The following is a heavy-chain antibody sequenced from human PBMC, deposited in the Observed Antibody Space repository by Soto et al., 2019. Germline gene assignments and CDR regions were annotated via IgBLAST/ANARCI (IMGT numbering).Heavy chain of an antibody. CDR3: AKDPATIAVAGTFDY. V-gene: IGHV3-23*01. J-gene: IGHJ4*02. CDR1: GFTFSTYG. CDR2: ISGSGGST. Sequence: EVQLLESGGGLVQPGGSLRLSCAASGFTFSTYGMSWVRQAPGKGLEWVSIISGSGGSTYYADTVKGRFTISRDNSKNTLYLQMNSLRAEDTAVYYCAKDPATIAVAGTFDYWGQGILVIVSS. D-gene: IGHD6-19*01.